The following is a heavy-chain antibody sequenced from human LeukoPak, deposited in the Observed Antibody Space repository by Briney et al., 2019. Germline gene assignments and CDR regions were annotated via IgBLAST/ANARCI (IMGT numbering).Heavy chain of an antibody. Sequence: SGESLKISCKGVGYSFTNYWTGWVRQMPGKGMEWMGVIYPGDSRVRYNPSFQGQVTISVDKSVSTAYLQWISLKASDTAMYYCACRDLSSTWSYPWGQGTLVTVSS. CDR1: GYSFTNYW. D-gene: IGHD6-13*01. J-gene: IGHJ5*02. CDR3: ACRDLSSTWSYP. CDR2: IYPGDSRV. V-gene: IGHV5-51*02.